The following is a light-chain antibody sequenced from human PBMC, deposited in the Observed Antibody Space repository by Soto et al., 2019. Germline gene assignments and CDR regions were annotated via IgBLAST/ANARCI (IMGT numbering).Light chain of an antibody. CDR3: CSYTRSRTYV. J-gene: IGLJ1*01. CDR1: SSDVGNYNY. Sequence: QSALTQPASVSGSPGQSITISCTGTSSDVGNYNYVSWYQQHPGKAPKLMIYEVSDRPSGVSDRFSGSKSGNTASLTISGLQAEDEADYYCCSYTRSRTYVXGTGTKVTVL. V-gene: IGLV2-14*01. CDR2: EVS.